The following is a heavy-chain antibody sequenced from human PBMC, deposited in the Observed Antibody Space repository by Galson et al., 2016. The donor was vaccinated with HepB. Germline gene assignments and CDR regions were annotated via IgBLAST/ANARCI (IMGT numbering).Heavy chain of an antibody. CDR1: GGTFSSYD. D-gene: IGHD6-19*01. J-gene: IGHJ4*02. CDR2: ISAYNGNT. CDR3: AAAVAGNFDY. Sequence: SVKVSCKVSGGTFSSYDVSWVRQAPGQGLEWMGWISAYNGNTNYAQKLQGRVTMTTDTSTSTAYMELRSLRSDDTAVYYCAAAVAGNFDYWGQGILVTVSS. V-gene: IGHV1-18*01.